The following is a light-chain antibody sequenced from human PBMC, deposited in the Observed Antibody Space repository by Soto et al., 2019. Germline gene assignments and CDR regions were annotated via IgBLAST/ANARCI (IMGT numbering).Light chain of an antibody. J-gene: IGKJ5*01. CDR3: PLCYITLIP. V-gene: IGKV1-39*01. CDR1: QSISSY. Sequence: QVTQSLAAVSASVGDRVTITCRASQSISSYLNWYQQKPGKAPKLLIYAASSLQSGVPSRFSGSGSGTDFTLTISCLQPEDFATYYCPLCYITLIPFSHGTRLDI. CDR2: AAS.